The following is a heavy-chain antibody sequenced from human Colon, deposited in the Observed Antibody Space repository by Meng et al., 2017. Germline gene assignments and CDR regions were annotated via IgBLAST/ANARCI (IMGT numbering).Heavy chain of an antibody. V-gene: IGHV4-61*01. D-gene: IGHD4-17*01. J-gene: IGHJ5*02. Sequence: QVQMHASGPGLLRPSETLSLTCTVSGGSVRNESYYWGWIRLTPGKGLEWIGYLYYNGLTNYNPSLSSRLTISLDTSKNQFSLKLTSVTAADTALYYCARANGDYDVISFDPWGQGTLVTVS. CDR1: GGSVRNESYY. CDR3: ARANGDYDVISFDP. CDR2: LYYNGLT.